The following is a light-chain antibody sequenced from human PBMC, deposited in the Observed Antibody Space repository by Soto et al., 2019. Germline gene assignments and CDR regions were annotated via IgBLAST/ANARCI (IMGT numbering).Light chain of an antibody. CDR2: TAS. CDR3: HQYNYLPNT. Sequence: EIVMTQSPATLSVSPGERATVSCRASHNITRYLAWYQQQPGQAPRLLIYTASTRATGIPDRFSGSASGTEFTLTISSLQSEDFAVYYCHQYNYLPNTFGQGTTLEIK. J-gene: IGKJ2*01. V-gene: IGKV3-15*01. CDR1: HNITRY.